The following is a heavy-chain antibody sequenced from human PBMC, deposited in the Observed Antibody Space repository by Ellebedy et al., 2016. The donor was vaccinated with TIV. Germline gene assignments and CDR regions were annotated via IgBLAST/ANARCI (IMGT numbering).Heavy chain of an antibody. Sequence: SETLSLTXTVSGGSISSSSYYWGWIRQPPGKGLEWIGSIYYSGSTYYNPSLKSRVTIPVDTSKNQFSLKLSSVTAADTAVYYCASGGEQWLVRRIRIFDYWGQGTLVTVSS. CDR2: IYYSGST. J-gene: IGHJ4*02. CDR1: GGSISSSSYY. D-gene: IGHD6-19*01. CDR3: ASGGEQWLVRRIRIFDY. V-gene: IGHV4-39*07.